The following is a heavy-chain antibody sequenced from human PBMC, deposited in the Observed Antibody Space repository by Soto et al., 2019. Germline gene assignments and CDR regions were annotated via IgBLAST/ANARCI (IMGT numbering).Heavy chain of an antibody. Sequence: ASVKVSCKVSGYTLTELSMHWVRQAPGKGLEWMGGFDPEDGETIYAQKFQGRVTMTEDTSTDTAYMELSSLRSEDTAVYYCATDLPVYYYDSSGYYARHNYWGQGTLVTAPQ. D-gene: IGHD3-22*01. CDR1: GYTLTELS. CDR2: FDPEDGET. V-gene: IGHV1-24*01. J-gene: IGHJ4*02. CDR3: ATDLPVYYYDSSGYYARHNY.